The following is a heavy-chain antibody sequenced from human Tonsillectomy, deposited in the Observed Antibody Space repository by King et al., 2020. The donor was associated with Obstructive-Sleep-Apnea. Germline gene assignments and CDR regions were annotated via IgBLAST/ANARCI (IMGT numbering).Heavy chain of an antibody. J-gene: IGHJ4*02. CDR1: GFTFSGSA. Sequence: VQLVESGGGLVQPGGSLKLSCAVSGFTFSGSAMHWVRQASGKGLEWVGRIRSKANTYAPAYAASVKGRFTISRDDSKNTAYLQMNSLKTEDTAVYYCTSPVDYGGNSDDYWGQGTLVTVSS. CDR2: IRSKANTYAP. V-gene: IGHV3-73*02. CDR3: TSPVDYGGNSDDY. D-gene: IGHD4-23*01.